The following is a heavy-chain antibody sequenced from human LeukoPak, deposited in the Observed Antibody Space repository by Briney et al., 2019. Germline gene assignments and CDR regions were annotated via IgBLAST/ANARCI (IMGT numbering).Heavy chain of an antibody. Sequence: SETLSLTCTVSGGSISSYCWSWIRQPPGKGLEWIGYIYYSGSTNFNPSLKSRVTISVDTSKNQFSLKLSSVTAADTAVYYCARHAGSSGPAHTFDYWGQGTLLTVSS. D-gene: IGHD6-19*01. CDR1: GGSISSYC. CDR2: IYYSGST. V-gene: IGHV4-59*08. J-gene: IGHJ4*02. CDR3: ARHAGSSGPAHTFDY.